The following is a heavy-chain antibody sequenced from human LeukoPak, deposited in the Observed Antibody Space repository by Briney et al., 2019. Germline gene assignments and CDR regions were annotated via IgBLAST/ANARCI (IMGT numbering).Heavy chain of an antibody. D-gene: IGHD3-3*01. CDR3: AKVKGAGYDFWSGYSRDRLYYFDY. CDR2: ISGTGGST. Sequence: PGGSLRLSCEVSGVIFSSFAMNWVRQAPGKGLEWVSAISGTGGSTHYADSVKGRFSISRDNSKNTLHLQMNSLRAEDTAVYHCAKVKGAGYDFWSGYSRDRLYYFDYWGQGTLVTVSS. J-gene: IGHJ4*02. V-gene: IGHV3-23*01. CDR1: GVIFSSFA.